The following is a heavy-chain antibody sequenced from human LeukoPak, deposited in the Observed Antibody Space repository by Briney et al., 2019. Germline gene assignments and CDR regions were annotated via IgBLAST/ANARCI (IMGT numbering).Heavy chain of an antibody. V-gene: IGHV3-7*01. D-gene: IGHD6-6*01. CDR1: GVTFTDYD. CDR2: IKQDGGEK. J-gene: IGHJ4*02. Sequence: GGSLRLSCAVSGVTFTDYDMGWVRQAPGKGPEWVANIKQDGGEKYYVESVKGRFTISRDNAQNSLYLQMNGLRAEDSAVYYCARGGAARPYFDYWGQGTLVTVSS. CDR3: ARGGAARPYFDY.